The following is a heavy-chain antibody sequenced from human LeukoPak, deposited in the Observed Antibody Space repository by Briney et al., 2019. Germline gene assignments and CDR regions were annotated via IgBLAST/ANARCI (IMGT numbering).Heavy chain of an antibody. V-gene: IGHV1-69*13. Sequence: GASVKVSCKASGGTFSSYAISWVRQAPGQGLEWMGGIIPIFGTANYAQEFQGRVTITADESTSTAYMELSSLRSEDTAVYHCARLLNSYFDYWGQGTLVTVSS. J-gene: IGHJ4*02. CDR1: GGTFSSYA. CDR3: ARLLNSYFDY. D-gene: IGHD1-1*01. CDR2: IIPIFGTA.